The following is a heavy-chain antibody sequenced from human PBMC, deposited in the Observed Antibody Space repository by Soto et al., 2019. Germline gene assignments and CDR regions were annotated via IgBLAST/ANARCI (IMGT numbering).Heavy chain of an antibody. CDR2: IKSKMDGGTT. J-gene: IGHJ4*03. D-gene: IGHD2-15*01. CDR1: GFSFVNAW. Sequence: EVHLVESGGGFIKPGGSLRLSCAASGFSFVNAWMNWVRQAPGQGLEWVGRIKSKMDGGTTDYAAPVKGRFTISRDDSTKTLYLKLKSRKPLAPPVYYCTTDLLYGYSSSPWAQGTRVAVP. CDR3: TTDLLYGYSSSP. V-gene: IGHV3-15*07.